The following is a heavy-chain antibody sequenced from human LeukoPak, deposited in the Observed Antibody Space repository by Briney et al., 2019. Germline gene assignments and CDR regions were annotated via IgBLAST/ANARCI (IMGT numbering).Heavy chain of an antibody. CDR2: IYSGGST. D-gene: IGHD3-3*02. CDR1: GFTVSSNY. J-gene: IGHJ4*02. CDR3: AKSSKPFYPDY. Sequence: SGGSLRLSCAASGFTVSSNYMSWVRQAPGKGLEWVSVIYSGGSTYYADSVKGGFTISRDNSKNTLYLQMNSLRAEDTAVYYCAKSSKPFYPDYWGQGTLVTVSS. V-gene: IGHV3-66*01.